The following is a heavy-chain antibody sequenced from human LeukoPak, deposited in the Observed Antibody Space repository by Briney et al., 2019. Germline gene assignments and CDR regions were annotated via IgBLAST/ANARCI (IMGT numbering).Heavy chain of an antibody. CDR1: GGSISSYY. CDR2: IYYSGST. CDR3: ARVGYSYGLGFDY. V-gene: IGHV4-59*01. D-gene: IGHD5-18*01. J-gene: IGHJ4*02. Sequence: SETLSLTCTVSGGSISSYYWSWIRQPPGKGLEWTGYIYYSGSTNYNPSLKSRVTISVDTSKNQFSLKLSSVTAADTAVYYCARVGYSYGLGFDYWGQGTLVTVSS.